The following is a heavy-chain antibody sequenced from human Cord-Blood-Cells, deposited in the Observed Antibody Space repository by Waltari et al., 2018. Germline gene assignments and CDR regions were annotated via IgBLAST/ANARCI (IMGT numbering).Heavy chain of an antibody. Sequence: EVQLVESGGGLIQPGGSLRLSCAASGFTVSSNYMSRVRQAPGKGLGWVSVIYSGGSKYYADSVKGRFTISRDNSKNTLYLQMNSLRAEDTAVYYCARFTYGDAFDIWGQGTMVTVSS. V-gene: IGHV3-53*01. CDR1: GFTVSSNY. D-gene: IGHD4-17*01. CDR2: IYSGGSK. CDR3: ARFTYGDAFDI. J-gene: IGHJ3*02.